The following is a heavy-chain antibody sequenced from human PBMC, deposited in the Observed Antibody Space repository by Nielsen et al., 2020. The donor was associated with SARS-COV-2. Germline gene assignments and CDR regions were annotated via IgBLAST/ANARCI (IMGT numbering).Heavy chain of an antibody. J-gene: IGHJ6*03. V-gene: IGHV3-30*18. Sequence: GESLKISCTASGFMFSNYAMHWVRQAPGKGLEWVALISDDGSNKYYADSVKGRFTMSRDNSRNRLFLQMNSLTYGDSAVYFCAKGGVPTTRSHYSYYYMDGWGKGTTVAVSS. CDR2: ISDDGSNK. CDR1: GFMFSNYA. CDR3: AKGGVPTTRSHYSYYYMDG. D-gene: IGHD1-7*01.